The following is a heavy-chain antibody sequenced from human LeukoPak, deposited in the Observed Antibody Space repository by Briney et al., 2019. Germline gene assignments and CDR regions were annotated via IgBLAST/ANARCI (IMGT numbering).Heavy chain of an antibody. CDR1: GGSISSYY. CDR2: IYYSGST. J-gene: IGHJ4*02. Sequence: PSETLSLTCTVSGGSISSYYWSWIRQTPGKGLEWIGYIYYSGSTNYNPSLKSRVTISVDTSKNQFSLKLSSVTAADTAVYYCARLTSRELPPDYWGQGTLVTVSS. V-gene: IGHV4-59*08. D-gene: IGHD1-26*01. CDR3: ARLTSRELPPDY.